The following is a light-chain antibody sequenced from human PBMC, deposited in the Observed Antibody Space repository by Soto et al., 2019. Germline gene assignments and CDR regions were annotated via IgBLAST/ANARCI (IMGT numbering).Light chain of an antibody. CDR2: GAS. CDR1: QTVGTS. CDR3: QQYNNWWT. V-gene: IGKV3-15*01. J-gene: IGKJ1*01. Sequence: EIVLTQSPATLSVSPRERATLSCRASQTVGTSLVWYQQKPGQAPSLLIYGASTRAAGIPARFSGSGYGTDFTLTISSLQSEDFAVDYCQQYNNWWTFGKGTKVEIK.